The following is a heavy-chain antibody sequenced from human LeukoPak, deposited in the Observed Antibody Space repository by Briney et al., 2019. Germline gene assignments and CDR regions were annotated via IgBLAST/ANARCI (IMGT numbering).Heavy chain of an antibody. D-gene: IGHD6-13*01. CDR2: IYYGGST. J-gene: IGHJ6*03. CDR1: GGSISSHY. CDR3: ARAVRSSSWYAYYYYYMDV. Sequence: PSETLSLTCTVSGGSISSHYWSWIRQPPGKGLEWIGYIYYGGSTNYNPSLKSRVTISVDTSKNQFSLKLSSVTAADTAVYYCARAVRSSSWYAYYYYYMDVWGKGTTVTVSS. V-gene: IGHV4-59*11.